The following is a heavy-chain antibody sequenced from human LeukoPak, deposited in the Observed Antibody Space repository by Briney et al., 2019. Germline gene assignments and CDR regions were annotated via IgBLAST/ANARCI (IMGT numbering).Heavy chain of an antibody. CDR2: ISYDGSNK. D-gene: IGHD5-18*01. Sequence: GGSLRLSCAASGFTFSSYGMYWVRQAPGKGLEWVAVISYDGSNKYYADSVKGRFTISRDNSKNTLYLQMNSLRAEDTAVYYCAGDRMGTAMGGYFDYWGQGTLVTVSS. V-gene: IGHV3-30*03. J-gene: IGHJ4*02. CDR1: GFTFSSYG. CDR3: AGDRMGTAMGGYFDY.